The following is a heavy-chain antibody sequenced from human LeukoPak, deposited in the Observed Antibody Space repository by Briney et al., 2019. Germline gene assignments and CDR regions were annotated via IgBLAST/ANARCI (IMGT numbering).Heavy chain of an antibody. CDR3: ARQGSSGWYGFDAFDI. CDR2: IYYSGST. CDR1: GGSISSYY. Sequence: SETLSLTCTVSGGSISSYYWSWIRQPPGKGLEWIGYIYYSGSTNYNPSLKSRVTISVDTSKNQVSLKLSSVTAADTAVYYCARQGSSGWYGFDAFDIWGQGTMVTVSS. J-gene: IGHJ3*02. V-gene: IGHV4-59*01. D-gene: IGHD6-19*01.